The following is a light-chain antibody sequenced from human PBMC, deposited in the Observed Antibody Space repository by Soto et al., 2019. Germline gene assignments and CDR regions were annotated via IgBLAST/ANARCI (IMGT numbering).Light chain of an antibody. Sequence: EIVLTQSPATLSLSPGERATLSCRASQSVSSYLAWYQQKPGQAPRLLIYDASNRATGIPARFSGSGSGTDFTLTISSLEPEDFAVYYCQQRSMNSFTFGPGTKVDIK. CDR2: DAS. CDR3: QQRSMNSFT. J-gene: IGKJ3*01. V-gene: IGKV3-11*01. CDR1: QSVSSY.